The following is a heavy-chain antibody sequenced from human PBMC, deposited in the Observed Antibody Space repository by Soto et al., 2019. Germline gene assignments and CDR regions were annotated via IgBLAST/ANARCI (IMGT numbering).Heavy chain of an antibody. CDR1: GFTFSSYA. J-gene: IGHJ5*02. CDR2: ISGSGGST. V-gene: IGHV3-23*01. D-gene: IGHD5-18*01. Sequence: GGSLRLSCAASGFTFSSYAMSWVRQAPGKGLEWVSAISGSGGSTYYADSVKGRFTISRDNSKNTLYLLMNSLRAEDTAVYYCVKDARGYSYGYQAYWFDPWGQGTLVTVSS. CDR3: VKDARGYSYGYQAYWFDP.